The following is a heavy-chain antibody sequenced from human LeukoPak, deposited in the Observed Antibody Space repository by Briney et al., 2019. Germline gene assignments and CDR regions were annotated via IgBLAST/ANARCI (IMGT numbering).Heavy chain of an antibody. J-gene: IGHJ4*02. CDR3: ARGGTLYCSSTSCSPCGGGSCHHDY. V-gene: IGHV4-59*08. Sequence: SETLSLTCTVSGGSISSYYWSWIRQPPGKGLEWIGYIYYSGSTNYNPSLKSRVTISVDTSKNQFSLKLSSVTAADTAVYYCARGGTLYCSSTSCSPCGGGSCHHDYWGQGTLVTVSS. D-gene: IGHD2-2*01. CDR1: GGSISSYY. CDR2: IYYSGST.